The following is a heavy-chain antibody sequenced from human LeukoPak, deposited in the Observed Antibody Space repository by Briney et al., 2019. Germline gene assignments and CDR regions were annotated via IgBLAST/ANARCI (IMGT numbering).Heavy chain of an antibody. V-gene: IGHV3-7*03. D-gene: IGHD3-16*02. CDR3: IRDYQGY. J-gene: IGHJ4*02. Sequence: GGSLRLSVLFSGFSFGDYWMSWVRQPPGKGLEWLANINNEGSQKNYVDSVKGRFTISRDNVRNSLDLQMNTLRADDTAMYYCIRDYQGYWGRGTLVAVSS. CDR2: INNEGSQK. CDR1: GFSFGDYW.